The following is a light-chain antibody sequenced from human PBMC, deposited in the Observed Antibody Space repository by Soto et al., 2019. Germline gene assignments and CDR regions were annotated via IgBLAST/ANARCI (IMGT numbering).Light chain of an antibody. J-gene: IGKJ4*01. V-gene: IGKV3-20*01. CDR2: GAS. CDR1: QSVSSH. Sequence: EIVLTQSPGTLSLSPGERATLSCRASQSVSSHLAWYQQRPGQAPRLLIDGASSRATGIPDRFSGSGSGTDFTITISRLEPEDFALYYCQQYGNSPPLTFGGGTKVDIK. CDR3: QQYGNSPPLT.